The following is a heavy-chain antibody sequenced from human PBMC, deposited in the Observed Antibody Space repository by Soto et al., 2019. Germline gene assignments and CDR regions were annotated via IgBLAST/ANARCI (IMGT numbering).Heavy chain of an antibody. CDR1: GYSFTSYY. CDR3: ARVGCSGGSCYAVDY. J-gene: IGHJ4*02. CDR2: INPSSST. D-gene: IGHD2-15*01. V-gene: IGHV1-46*01. Sequence: QVQLVQSGAEVKKPGASVKVSCKASGYSFTSYYIHWVRQAPGQGLEWMGIINPSSSTTYAQKFPGRVTMTRDTSTSTVYMELSSLRSEDTAVYYCARVGCSGGSCYAVDYWGQGTLVTVSS.